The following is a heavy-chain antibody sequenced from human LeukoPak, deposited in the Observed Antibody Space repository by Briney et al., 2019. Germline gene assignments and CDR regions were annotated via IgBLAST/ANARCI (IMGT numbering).Heavy chain of an antibody. Sequence: QPGGSLRLSCAAAGFPFSSHAMRWVRQAPGRGLECVSAISGSGSTSYYADSVKGRFTISRDNSKNTLYLQMTSLRAEDTAVYYCAKDPRGYYQPIDYWGQGILVTVSS. D-gene: IGHD3-10*01. V-gene: IGHV3-23*01. J-gene: IGHJ4*02. CDR1: GFPFSSHA. CDR3: AKDPRGYYQPIDY. CDR2: ISGSGSTS.